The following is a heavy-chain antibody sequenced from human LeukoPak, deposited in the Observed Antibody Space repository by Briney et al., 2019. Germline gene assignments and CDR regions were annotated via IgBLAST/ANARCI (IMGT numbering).Heavy chain of an antibody. D-gene: IGHD1-1*01. CDR2: ISGSGDIT. CDR1: GFTFSSYA. CDR3: AKEVPLRGTEVPGRNYFDY. V-gene: IGHV3-23*01. Sequence: GGSLRLSCAASGFTFSSYAMSWVRQAPGKGLEWVSAISGSGDITNSADSVKGRFTISRDNTKNTLYLQMNSLRVEDTAVYYCAKEVPLRGTEVPGRNYFDYWGQGTLVTVSS. J-gene: IGHJ4*02.